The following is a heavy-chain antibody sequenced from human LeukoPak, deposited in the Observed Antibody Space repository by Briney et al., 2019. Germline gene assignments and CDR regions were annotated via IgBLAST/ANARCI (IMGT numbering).Heavy chain of an antibody. J-gene: IGHJ4*02. V-gene: IGHV3-74*01. CDR2: LKSDGGRA. CDR3: ARVPYCTDGVCYNRYYFDF. Sequence: PGGSLRLSCAASGFTLRNYWMHWVRKAPGKGLVWVSGLKSDGGRARYADSVKGRFTISRDNAKNTLYLQMDSLRAEDTAVYYCARVPYCTDGVCYNRYYFDFWGQGTLVTVSS. CDR1: GFTLRNYW. D-gene: IGHD2-8*01.